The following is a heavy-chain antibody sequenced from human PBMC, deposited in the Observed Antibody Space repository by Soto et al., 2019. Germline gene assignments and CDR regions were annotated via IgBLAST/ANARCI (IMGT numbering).Heavy chain of an antibody. CDR3: AKDYGSSNYYYGMDV. CDR2: ISYDGSNK. J-gene: IGHJ6*01. D-gene: IGHD6-13*01. Sequence: GGFLGLSGGASGFTLSSYGMHWFRHAPCKGLELGSFISYDGSNKYYACSVKGRFTIARDNSKNTLYLQMNSLRAEDTAGYYCAKDYGSSNYYYGMDVWGQGTTVTVSS. CDR1: GFTLSSYG. V-gene: IGHV3-30*18.